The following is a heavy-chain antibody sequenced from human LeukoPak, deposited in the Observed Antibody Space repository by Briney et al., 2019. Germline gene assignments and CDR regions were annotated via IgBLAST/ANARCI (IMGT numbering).Heavy chain of an antibody. V-gene: IGHV3-21*01. CDR2: ITGSSSYI. CDR1: GITLSGDA. D-gene: IGHD6-6*01. Sequence: PGGSLRLSCAVSGITLSGDAMYWVRQAPGKGLEWVSFITGSSSYIYYTDSVKGRFTISRDNAKNSLFLQMNSLRDEDTAVYYCASGFSSSPYFDYWGQGTLVTVSS. J-gene: IGHJ4*02. CDR3: ASGFSSSPYFDY.